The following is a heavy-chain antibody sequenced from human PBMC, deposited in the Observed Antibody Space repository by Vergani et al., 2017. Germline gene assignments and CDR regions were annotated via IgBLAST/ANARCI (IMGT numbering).Heavy chain of an antibody. D-gene: IGHD2-2*01. Sequence: VQLVESGGGLVKPGGSLRLSCAASGFTFDDYAMHWVRQAPGKGLEWVSGISWNSGSTYYADSVTGRFTISRDNSKNTLYLQMNSLRAEDTAVYYCAKVVVVPPVNWFDPWGQGTLVTVSS. V-gene: IGHV3-23*04. CDR2: ISWNSGST. CDR3: AKVVVVPPVNWFDP. J-gene: IGHJ5*02. CDR1: GFTFDDYA.